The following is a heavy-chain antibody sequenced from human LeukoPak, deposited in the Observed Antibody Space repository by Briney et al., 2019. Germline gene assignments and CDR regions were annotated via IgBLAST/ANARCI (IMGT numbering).Heavy chain of an antibody. D-gene: IGHD5-24*01. CDR1: GFTFSSFG. CDR3: AKDTVKVATIRRVPHYMDV. V-gene: IGHV3-23*01. J-gene: IGHJ6*03. CDR2: IRGSGGST. Sequence: GGTLRLSCVASGFTFSSFGVSWVRQAPGEGLEWVSAIRGSGGSTYYADSVKGRFTISRDNSKNTLYLQMNSLRAEDTALYYCAKDTVKVATIRRVPHYMDVWGKGTTVTISS.